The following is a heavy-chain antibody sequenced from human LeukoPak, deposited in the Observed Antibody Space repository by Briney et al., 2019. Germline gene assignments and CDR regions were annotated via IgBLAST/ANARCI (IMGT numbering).Heavy chain of an antibody. V-gene: IGHV4-59*08. J-gene: IGHJ4*01. Sequence: SETLSLTCTVSGASINNNFWTWIRQPPGKGLEWIGYIYSSGSANYNPSLKSRVIISGDTSKNQISLNLTSVTAADTALYFCARHRDYYDSWGHGNLVTVSS. CDR2: IYSSGSA. CDR1: GASINNNF. CDR3: ARHRDYYDS. D-gene: IGHD3-22*01.